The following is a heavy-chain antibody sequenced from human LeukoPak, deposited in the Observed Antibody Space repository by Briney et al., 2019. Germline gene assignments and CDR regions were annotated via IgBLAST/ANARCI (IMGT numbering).Heavy chain of an antibody. Sequence: SVKVSCKASGGTFSSYAISWVRQAPGQGLEWMGGIIPIFGTANYAQKFQGRVTITADESTSTAYMELSSLRSEDTAVYYCAIPRGVVPAAMGNWFDPWGQGTLVTVSS. V-gene: IGHV1-69*13. CDR3: AIPRGVVPAAMGNWFDP. CDR1: GGTFSSYA. D-gene: IGHD2-2*01. J-gene: IGHJ5*02. CDR2: IIPIFGTA.